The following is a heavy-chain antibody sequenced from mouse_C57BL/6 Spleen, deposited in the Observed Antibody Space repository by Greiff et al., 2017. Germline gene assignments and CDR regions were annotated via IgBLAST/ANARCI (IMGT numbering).Heavy chain of an antibody. J-gene: IGHJ1*03. D-gene: IGHD1-1*01. CDR3: ARSHYYGSSYWYFDV. V-gene: IGHV1-80*01. CDR1: GYAFSSYW. CDR2: IYPGDGDT. Sequence: QVQLQQSGAELVKPGASVKISCKASGYAFSSYWMNWVKQRPGKGLEWIGQIYPGDGDTNYNGKFKGKATLTAAKSSSTAYMQLSSLTSEDSAVYFCARSHYYGSSYWYFDVWGTGTTVTVSS.